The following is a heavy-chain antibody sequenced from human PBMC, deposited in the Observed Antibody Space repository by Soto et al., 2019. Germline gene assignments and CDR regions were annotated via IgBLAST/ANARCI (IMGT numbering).Heavy chain of an antibody. D-gene: IGHD3-22*01. CDR1: GGSISSYY. Sequence: SETLSLTCTVSGGSISSYYWSWIRQPPGKGLEWIGYIYYSGSTNYNPSLKSRVTISVDTSKNQFSLKLSSVTAADTAVYYCARGPPYYYDSSGYYYFDYWGQGTLVTVSS. CDR2: IYYSGST. J-gene: IGHJ4*02. V-gene: IGHV4-59*08. CDR3: ARGPPYYYDSSGYYYFDY.